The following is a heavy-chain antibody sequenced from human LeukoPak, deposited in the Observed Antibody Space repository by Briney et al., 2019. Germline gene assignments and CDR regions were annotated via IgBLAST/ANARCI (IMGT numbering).Heavy chain of an antibody. Sequence: GESLKISFKGSGFPSTNSSIAWVRQVPGKDLEWMEIIYARDHDTRYSPSFQGSQFTISADKSFTSLYLHCSSLQSSDTAMYYCARLARGWSGIFDVWGQGTLVTVS. V-gene: IGHV5-51*01. D-gene: IGHD6-19*01. CDR1: GFPSTNSS. J-gene: IGHJ3*01. CDR3: ARLARGWSGIFDV. CDR2: IYARDHDT.